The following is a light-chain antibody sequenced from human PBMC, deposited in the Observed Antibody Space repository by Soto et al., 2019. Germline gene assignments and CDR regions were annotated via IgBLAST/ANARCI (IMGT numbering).Light chain of an antibody. Sequence: DSQMTQSPSSLSASVGDRVTITCRASHGISNYLAWYQQKPGKVPKVLIYGASTLQSGVPSRFSGSGSGTDFTLTISNLQPEDVATYYCQKYNSEPLTFGGGTKVEIK. V-gene: IGKV1-27*01. J-gene: IGKJ4*01. CDR3: QKYNSEPLT. CDR1: HGISNY. CDR2: GAS.